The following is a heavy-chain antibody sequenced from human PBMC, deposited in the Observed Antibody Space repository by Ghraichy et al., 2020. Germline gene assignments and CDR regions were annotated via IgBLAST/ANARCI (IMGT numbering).Heavy chain of an antibody. D-gene: IGHD6-19*01. CDR1: GGSISSSSYY. CDR3: ARQAVAGLDY. CDR2: MYYSGST. J-gene: IGHJ4*02. Sequence: SETLSLTCTVSGGSISSSSYYWGWIRQPPGKGLEWIGSMYYSGSTYYNPSLKSRVTISVDTSKNQFSLKLSSVTAADTAVYYCARQAVAGLDYWGQGTLVTVSS. V-gene: IGHV4-39*01.